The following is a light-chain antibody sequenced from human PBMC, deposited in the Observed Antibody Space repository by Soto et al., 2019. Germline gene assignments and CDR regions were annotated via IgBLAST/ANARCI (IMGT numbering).Light chain of an antibody. CDR1: QRVSGGF. J-gene: IGKJ1*01. CDR2: DTS. CDR3: QQYGSSPS. Sequence: VLTQSPATPSLSPGEGATLYFGASQRVSGGFLAWYQQKPGLAPRLILYDTSFRATGIPDRFSGSGSGTDFTLTISRLDPEDFAVYYCQQYGSSPSFGQGTKVDIK. V-gene: IGKV3D-20*01.